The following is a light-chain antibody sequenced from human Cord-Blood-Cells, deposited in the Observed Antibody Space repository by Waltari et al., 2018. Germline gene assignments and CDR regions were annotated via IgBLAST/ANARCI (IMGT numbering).Light chain of an antibody. Sequence: IVLTQSPATLSLSPGDRAPLSCRASQSVSSYLAWYQQKPGQAPRLLIYDASNRATGIPARFSGSGSGTDFTLTISSLEPEDFAVYYCQQRSNWPPTFGQGTKVEIK. CDR1: QSVSSY. CDR2: DAS. V-gene: IGKV3-11*01. J-gene: IGKJ1*01. CDR3: QQRSNWPPT.